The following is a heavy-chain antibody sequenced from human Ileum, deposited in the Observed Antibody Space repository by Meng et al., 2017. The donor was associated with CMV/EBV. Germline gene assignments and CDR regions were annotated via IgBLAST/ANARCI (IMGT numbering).Heavy chain of an antibody. CDR1: GFTLSDYW. J-gene: IGHJ4*02. D-gene: IGHD4-17*01. CDR3: ANSGLRA. V-gene: IGHV3-23*01. Sequence: GESLKISCVASGFTLSDYWMHWVRHAPGKGLEWVSGISSSDGRTYYADSVRGHFTISRDNSGNTLFLQMNSLRVEDTAVYYCANSGLRAWGQGTLVTVSS. CDR2: ISSSDGRT.